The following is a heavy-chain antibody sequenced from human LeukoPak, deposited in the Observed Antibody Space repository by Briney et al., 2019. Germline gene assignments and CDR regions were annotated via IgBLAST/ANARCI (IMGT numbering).Heavy chain of an antibody. CDR3: AQGYCSSTSCSKSDYYYYYMDV. Sequence: PSETLSLTCTVSGGSISSYYWSWIRQPPGKGLEWIGYIYYSGSTNYNPSLKSRVTISVDTSKNQFSLKLSSVTAADTAVYYCAQGYCSSTSCSKSDYYYYYMDVWGKGTTVTVSS. CDR1: GGSISSYY. J-gene: IGHJ6*03. V-gene: IGHV4-59*08. D-gene: IGHD2-2*01. CDR2: IYYSGST.